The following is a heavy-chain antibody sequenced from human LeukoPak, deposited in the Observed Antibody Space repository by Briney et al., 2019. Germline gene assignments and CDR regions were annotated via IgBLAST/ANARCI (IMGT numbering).Heavy chain of an antibody. J-gene: IGHJ6*02. D-gene: IGHD1-1*01. CDR3: ASGTSLTRADYGMDV. Sequence: GGSLRLSCAASGFTVSSNYMSWVRQAPGKGLEWVSVIYSGGSTYYADSVKGRFTISRHNSKNTLYLQMNSLRAEDTAAYYCASGTSLTRADYGMDVWGQGPRSPSP. CDR1: GFTVSSNY. CDR2: IYSGGST. V-gene: IGHV3-53*04.